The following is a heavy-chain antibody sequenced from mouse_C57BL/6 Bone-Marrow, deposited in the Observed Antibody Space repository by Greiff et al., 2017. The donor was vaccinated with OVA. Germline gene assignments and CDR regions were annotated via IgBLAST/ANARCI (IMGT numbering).Heavy chain of an antibody. D-gene: IGHD2-2*01. J-gene: IGHJ3*01. CDR1: GYAFSSSW. V-gene: IGHV1-82*01. Sequence: VNVVESGPELVKPGASVKISCKASGYAFSSSWMNWVKQRPGKGLEWIGRIYPGDGDTNYNGKFKGKATLTADKSSSTAYMQLSSLTSEDSAVYFCARGGVTTEGFAYWGQGTLVTVSA. CDR2: IYPGDGDT. CDR3: ARGGVTTEGFAY.